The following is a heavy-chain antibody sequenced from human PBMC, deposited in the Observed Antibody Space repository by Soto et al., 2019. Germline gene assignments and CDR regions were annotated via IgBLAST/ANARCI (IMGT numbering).Heavy chain of an antibody. J-gene: IGHJ5*02. CDR3: ARSIVVVPPAIPDCWFDT. Sequence: SVKVSCKASGGTFSSYAISWVRQAPGQGLEWMGGIIPIFGTANYAQKFQGRVTITADESTSTAYMELSSLRSEDTAVYYCARSIVVVPPAIPDCWFDTWGQGTLVTVSS. CDR1: GGTFSSYA. D-gene: IGHD2-2*02. V-gene: IGHV1-69*13. CDR2: IIPIFGTA.